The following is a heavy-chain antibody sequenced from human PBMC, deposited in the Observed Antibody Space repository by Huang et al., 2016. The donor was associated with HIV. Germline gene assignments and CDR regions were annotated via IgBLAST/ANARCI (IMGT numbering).Heavy chain of an antibody. Sequence: QLKLVESGGGVVQGGESLTLSCVASGFSFSAYGMHWVRQTPGNGLEWVATISYNAYQKYYKDSLGGRFSISRDNSKKTLNLQMARLRRDDTAVYFCAKDRVMGGTSGPFDLWGQGSSVTIAP. D-gene: IGHD6-19*01. J-gene: IGHJ5*02. CDR1: GFSFSAYG. CDR3: AKDRVMGGTSGPFDL. CDR2: ISYNAYQK. V-gene: IGHV3-30*18.